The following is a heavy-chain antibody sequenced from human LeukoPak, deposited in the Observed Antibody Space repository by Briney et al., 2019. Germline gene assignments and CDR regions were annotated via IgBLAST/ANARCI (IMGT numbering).Heavy chain of an antibody. CDR2: IKQDGSEK. CDR1: GFTSSSYW. V-gene: IGHV3-7*01. D-gene: IGHD3-22*01. CDR3: ARGSSSSGYY. Sequence: GGSLRLSCAASGFTSSSYWMSWVRQAPGRGLEWVANIKQDGSEKYYVDSVKGRFTISRDNAKNSLYLQMNSLRAEDTAVYYCARGSSSSGYYWGQGTLVTVSS. J-gene: IGHJ4*02.